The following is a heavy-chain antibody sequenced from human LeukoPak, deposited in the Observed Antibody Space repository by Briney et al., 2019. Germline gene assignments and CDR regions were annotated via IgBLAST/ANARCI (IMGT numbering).Heavy chain of an antibody. J-gene: IGHJ4*02. CDR3: AKDLAHYYGLGSYYGYFDY. CDR1: GFTLSNYA. V-gene: IGHV3-23*01. D-gene: IGHD3-10*01. CDR2: LIGSAGST. Sequence: GGSLRLSCAASGFTLSNYAMSWVRQAAGKGLEGGSSLIGSAGSTYYADSVKGRFTISRDNSKNTLYLQMNSLRAEDTAVYYCAKDLAHYYGLGSYYGYFDYCGQGTLVTVSS.